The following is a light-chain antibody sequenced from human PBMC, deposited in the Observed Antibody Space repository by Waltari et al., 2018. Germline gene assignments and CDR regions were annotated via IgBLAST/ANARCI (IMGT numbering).Light chain of an antibody. CDR3: QQYNRWPPGT. V-gene: IGKV3-15*01. CDR1: PSIGFN. CDR2: HAS. J-gene: IGKJ1*01. Sequence: ETVVTQSPATLSVSPGERATLSCRTSPSIGFNLAWYQQKPGQAPRLLIYHASTRATGSPARFSGSGSETECTLTISGLQSEDFAVYYCQQYNRWPPGTFGQGTKVEI.